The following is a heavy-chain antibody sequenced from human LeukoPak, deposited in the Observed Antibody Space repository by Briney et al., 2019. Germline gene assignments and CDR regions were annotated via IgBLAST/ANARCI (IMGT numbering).Heavy chain of an antibody. CDR2: ISSSGSTI. CDR3: ARDNYYDSSGYYPFDY. J-gene: IGHJ4*02. CDR1: GFTFSSYE. Sequence: GGSLRLSCAASGFTFSSYEMNWVRQAPGKGLEWVSDISSSGSTIYYADSVKGRFTISRDNAKNSLYLQMNSLRAEDTAVYYCARDNYYDSSGYYPFDYWGQGTLVTVSS. D-gene: IGHD3-22*01. V-gene: IGHV3-48*03.